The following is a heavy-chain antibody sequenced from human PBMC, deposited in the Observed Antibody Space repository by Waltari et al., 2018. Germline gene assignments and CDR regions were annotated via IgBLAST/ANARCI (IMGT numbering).Heavy chain of an antibody. D-gene: IGHD2-15*01. CDR3: AREVVAAAFDS. V-gene: IGHV3-7*01. J-gene: IGHJ4*02. CDR2: IKQDGSEK. Sequence: EGQLVESGGGLVQPGGSLRLSCAVPGFHLNVSWMSWVRQAPGKGLEWVANIKQDGSEKSYVDSVKGRFTISRDNGKNSVFLQMNSLRVEDTAVYYCAREVVAAAFDSRGQGTLVTVSS. CDR1: GFHLNVSW.